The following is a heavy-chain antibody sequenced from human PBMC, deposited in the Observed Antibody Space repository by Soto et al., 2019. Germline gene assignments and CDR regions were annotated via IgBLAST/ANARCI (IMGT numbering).Heavy chain of an antibody. D-gene: IGHD3-10*01. V-gene: IGHV4-61*01. J-gene: IGHJ4*02. Sequence: PSETLSLTCTVPGGSVSSGSYYWSWIRQPPGKGLEWIGYIYYSGSTNYNPSLKSRVTISVDTSKNQFPLKLSSVTAADTAVYYCARDHWAPHYGSGSYYTTFGYWGQGTLVTVSS. CDR3: ARDHWAPHYGSGSYYTTFGY. CDR2: IYYSGST. CDR1: GGSVSSGSYY.